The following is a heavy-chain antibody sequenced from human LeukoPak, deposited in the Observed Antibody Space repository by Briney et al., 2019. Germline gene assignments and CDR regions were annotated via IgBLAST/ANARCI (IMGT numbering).Heavy chain of an antibody. D-gene: IGHD4-17*01. CDR1: RYTFTSYA. V-gene: IGHV1-8*02. CDR3: ARGRAVTTPYDYYYYYMDV. J-gene: IGHJ6*03. Sequence: GASVKVSCKASRYTFTSYAINWVRQATRQGLEWMGWMNPNGGNTGYAQKFQGRVTMTRNTSISTAYMELSSLRSEDTAVYYCARGRAVTTPYDYYYYYMDVWGKGTTVTVSS. CDR2: MNPNGGNT.